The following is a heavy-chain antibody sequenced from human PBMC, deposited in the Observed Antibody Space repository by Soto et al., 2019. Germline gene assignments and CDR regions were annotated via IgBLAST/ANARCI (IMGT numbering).Heavy chain of an antibody. V-gene: IGHV4-61*01. CDR3: ARFVRSCSGTTCYTRADV. Sequence: SETLSLTCTVSGGSVSSDTHYWSWIRQPPGKRLEWIGLIYSSGSTNYNPSLKSRVTMSVDTSKNQFSLKLRSVIVADTAVYHCARFVRSCSGTTCYTRADVWGQGTTVTVSS. J-gene: IGHJ6*02. CDR1: GGSVSSDTHY. D-gene: IGHD2-2*02. CDR2: IYSSGST.